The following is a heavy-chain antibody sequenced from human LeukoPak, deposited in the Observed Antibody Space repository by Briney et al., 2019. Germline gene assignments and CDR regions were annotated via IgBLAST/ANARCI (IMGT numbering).Heavy chain of an antibody. CDR3: ARGRGRVVVAATRRLYGMDV. V-gene: IGHV4-34*01. D-gene: IGHD2-15*01. CDR2: INHSGST. CDR1: GGSFSGYY. J-gene: IGHJ6*02. Sequence: SETLSLTCAVYGGSFSGYYWSWIRQPPGKGLEWIGEINHSGSTNYNPSLKSRVTISVDTSKNQFSLKLSSVTAADTAVYYCARGRGRVVVAATRRLYGMDVWGQGTTVTVS.